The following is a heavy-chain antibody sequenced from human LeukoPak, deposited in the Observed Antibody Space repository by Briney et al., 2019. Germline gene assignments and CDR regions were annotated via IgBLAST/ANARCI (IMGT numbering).Heavy chain of an antibody. CDR2: ISGSGGNT. CDR3: ARENPDYGDYVGAFDI. J-gene: IGHJ3*02. D-gene: IGHD4-17*01. V-gene: IGHV3-23*01. Sequence: GGSLRLSCAASGFTFSNYAMNWVRQAPGKGLEWVSAISGSGGNTYYADSVKGRFTISRDNSKNTLYLQMKSLRAEDTAVYYCARENPDYGDYVGAFDIWGQGTMVTVSS. CDR1: GFTFSNYA.